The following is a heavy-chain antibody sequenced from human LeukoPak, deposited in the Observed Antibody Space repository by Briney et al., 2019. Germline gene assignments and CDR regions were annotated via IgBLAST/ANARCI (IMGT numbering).Heavy chain of an antibody. CDR2: IYSSGNT. D-gene: IGHD6-13*01. J-gene: IGHJ4*02. CDR1: DDSFSTYY. Sequence: SETLSLTCTVSDDSFSTYYYSWIRQPAGKGLEWIGRIYSSGNTNYNPSLKSRVTMSVDTSKSQFSLNLSSVTAADTAMCYCARWGAAAGADYWGQGTLVIVSS. V-gene: IGHV4-4*07. CDR3: ARWGAAAGADY.